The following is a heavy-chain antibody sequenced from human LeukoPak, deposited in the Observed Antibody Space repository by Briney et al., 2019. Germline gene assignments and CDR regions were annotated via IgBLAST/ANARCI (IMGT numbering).Heavy chain of an antibody. D-gene: IGHD3-22*01. J-gene: IGHJ5*02. CDR1: GGSISSYY. Sequence: SETLSLTCTVSGGSISSYYWSWIRQPPGKGLEWIGYIYYSGSTNYNPSLKSRVTISVDTSKNQFSLKLSSVTAADTAVYYCARGLPPPAYYDGSGHNWFDPWGQGTLVTVSS. V-gene: IGHV4-59*01. CDR3: ARGLPPPAYYDGSGHNWFDP. CDR2: IYYSGST.